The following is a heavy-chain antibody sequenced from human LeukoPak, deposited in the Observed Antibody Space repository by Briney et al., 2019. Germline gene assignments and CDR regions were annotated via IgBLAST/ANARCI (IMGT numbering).Heavy chain of an antibody. D-gene: IGHD5-18*01. CDR3: ARRRYTAMVIDAFDI. CDR2: INHSGST. V-gene: IGHV4-34*01. CDR1: GGSFSGYY. J-gene: IGHJ3*02. Sequence: SETLSLTCAVYGGSFSGYYWSWIRQPPGKGLEWIGEINHSGSTNYNPSLKSRVTISVDTSKNQFSLKLSSVTAADTAVYYCARRRYTAMVIDAFDIWGQGTMVTVSS.